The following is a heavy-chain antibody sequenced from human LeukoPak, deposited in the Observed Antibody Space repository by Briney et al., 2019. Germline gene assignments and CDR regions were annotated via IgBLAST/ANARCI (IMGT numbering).Heavy chain of an antibody. CDR1: GYAFTTYA. V-gene: IGHV1-69*06. J-gene: IGHJ5*02. CDR3: AQDGLVSAAGHNWFDP. Sequence: ASVKVSCKASGYAFTTYAMNWVRQAPGQGLEWMGGIIPISGTTNYAQRFQDRLTISADTSTNTLYMALNSLTSDDTAVYFCAQDGLVSAAGHNWFDPWGQGTLVTVST. CDR2: IIPISGTT. D-gene: IGHD6-13*01.